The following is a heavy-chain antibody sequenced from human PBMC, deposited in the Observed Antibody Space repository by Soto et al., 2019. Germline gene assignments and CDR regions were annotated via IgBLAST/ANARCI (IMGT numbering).Heavy chain of an antibody. Sequence: GASVKVSCKASGGTFSSHSINWVRQAPGQGLEWMGGVISLFGTANYAHNFKGRVTITADQSTSTAYMELNSLRSDETAVYYCAREVGYGDSSAALLDWGQGTLVTVSS. V-gene: IGHV1-69*13. J-gene: IGHJ4*02. D-gene: IGHD4-17*01. CDR1: GGTFSSHS. CDR2: VISLFGTA. CDR3: AREVGYGDSSAALLD.